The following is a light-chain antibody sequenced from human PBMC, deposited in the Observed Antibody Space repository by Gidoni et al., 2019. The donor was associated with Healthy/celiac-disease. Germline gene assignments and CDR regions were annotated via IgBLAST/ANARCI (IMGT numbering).Light chain of an antibody. CDR2: GAS. Sequence: IVLTQSPGTLSLSPGERATLSCRARKSVSSSYLAWYKQKPGQAPRLLIYGASSRATGIQDRFSGSGSGTDFTRNISRLEPEDFAVYYCQQDGSSPLTFGGGTKVEIK. J-gene: IGKJ4*01. V-gene: IGKV3-20*01. CDR3: QQDGSSPLT. CDR1: KSVSSSY.